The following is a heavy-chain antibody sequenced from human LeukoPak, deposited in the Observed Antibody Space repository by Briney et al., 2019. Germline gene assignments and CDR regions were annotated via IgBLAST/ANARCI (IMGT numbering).Heavy chain of an antibody. D-gene: IGHD4-17*01. CDR1: GYTFTSYA. CDR2: INTNTGNP. V-gene: IGHV7-4-1*02. J-gene: IGHJ6*03. Sequence: ASVKVSCKASGYTFTSYAMNWVRQAPGQGLEWMGWINTNTGNPTYAQGFTGRFVFSLDTSVSTAYLQISSLKAEDTAVYYCARSYGEGLYYYYYMDVWGKGTTVTVSS. CDR3: ARSYGEGLYYYYYMDV.